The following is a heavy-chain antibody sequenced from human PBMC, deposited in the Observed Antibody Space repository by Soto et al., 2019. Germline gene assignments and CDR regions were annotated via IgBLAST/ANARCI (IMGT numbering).Heavy chain of an antibody. CDR1: GFTFSNAW. D-gene: IGHD3-9*01. CDR2: IKSKTDGGTT. V-gene: IGHV3-15*07. CDR3: TTEDSVPGYDILTGYLDAFDI. J-gene: IGHJ3*02. Sequence: GGSLRLSCAASGFTFSNAWMNWVRQAPGKGLEWVGRIKSKTDGGTTDYAAPVKGRFTISRDDSKNTLYLQMNSLKTEDTAVYYCTTEDSVPGYDILTGYLDAFDIWGQGTMVTVSS.